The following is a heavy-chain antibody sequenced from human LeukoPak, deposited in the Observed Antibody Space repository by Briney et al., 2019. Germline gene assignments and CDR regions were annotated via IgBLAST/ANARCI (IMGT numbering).Heavy chain of an antibody. CDR2: ISAYNGNT. J-gene: IGHJ5*02. CDR3: ARGPTDYGDYAIWFDP. V-gene: IGHV1-18*01. Sequence: ASVKVSCKASGYTFTSYAMNWVRQDPGQGLEWMGWISAYNGNTNYAQKLQGRVTMTTDTSTSTAYMELRSLRSDDTAVYYCARGPTDYGDYAIWFDPWGQGTLVTVSS. CDR1: GYTFTSYA. D-gene: IGHD4-17*01.